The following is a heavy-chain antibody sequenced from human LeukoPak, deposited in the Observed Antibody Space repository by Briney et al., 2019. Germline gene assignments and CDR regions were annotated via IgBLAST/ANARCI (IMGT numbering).Heavy chain of an antibody. Sequence: PSETLSLTCTVSGGSISSYYWSWIRQPAGKGLEWIGYIYYSGSTNYNPSLKSRVTISIDTSKNQFSLKLRSVTAADTAVYYCARHLQWLTYYFDYWGQGTLVPVSS. CDR1: GGSISSYY. J-gene: IGHJ4*02. D-gene: IGHD6-19*01. CDR3: ARHLQWLTYYFDY. V-gene: IGHV4-59*08. CDR2: IYYSGST.